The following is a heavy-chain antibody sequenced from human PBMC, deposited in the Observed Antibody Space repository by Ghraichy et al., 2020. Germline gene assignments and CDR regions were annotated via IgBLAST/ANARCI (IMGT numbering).Heavy chain of an antibody. Sequence: ASVKVSCKASGYTFTSYGISWVRQAPGQGLEWMGWISXYNGNTNYAQKLQGRVTMTTDTSTSTAYMELRSLRSDDTAVYYCARPKTPRYCSSTSCYSVYWFDPWGQGTLVTVSS. CDR1: GYTFTSYG. D-gene: IGHD2-2*02. J-gene: IGHJ5*02. CDR3: ARPKTPRYCSSTSCYSVYWFDP. V-gene: IGHV1-18*01. CDR2: ISXYNGNT.